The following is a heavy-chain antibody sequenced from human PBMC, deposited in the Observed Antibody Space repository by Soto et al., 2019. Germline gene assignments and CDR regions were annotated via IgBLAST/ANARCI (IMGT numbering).Heavy chain of an antibody. CDR2: VSPRDGIR. CDR1: GYTFTMYS. V-gene: IGHV1-46*01. CDR3: APGFCGSRCYYFEH. J-gene: IGHJ4*02. D-gene: IGHD2-2*03. Sequence: QVHLEQSGAEVKKPGASVKVSCKASGYTFTMYSIHWVRQAPGQGLEWMGIVSPRDGIRNYAQKFQGRVTMTWDTATNTAFMDLSSLRSEDTAVDYCAPGFCGSRCYYFEHWGQGTLVTVSS.